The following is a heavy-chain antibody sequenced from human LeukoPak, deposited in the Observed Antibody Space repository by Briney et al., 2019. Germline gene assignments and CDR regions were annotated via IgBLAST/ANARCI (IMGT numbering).Heavy chain of an antibody. Sequence: SETLSLTCTVSGCSISSGYFWGWTRQPPGKGLEWIGSIYQSETAHYNPSLKSRVTISVDTSKNQFSLKLISVTAADTAVYYCARGVGSGYTDYWGQGALVTVSS. J-gene: IGHJ4*02. CDR3: ARGVGSGYTDY. CDR2: IYQSETA. CDR1: GCSISSGYF. D-gene: IGHD3-22*01. V-gene: IGHV4-38-2*02.